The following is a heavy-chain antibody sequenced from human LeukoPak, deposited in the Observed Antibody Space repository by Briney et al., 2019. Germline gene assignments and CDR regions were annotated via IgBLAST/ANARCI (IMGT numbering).Heavy chain of an antibody. V-gene: IGHV4-4*08. D-gene: IGHD6-13*01. Sequence: SETLSLTCTVSGGSISSYYWSRIRQPPGKGLEWIGRIYTSGSTNYNPSLKSRVTISVDTSKNQFSLKLSSVTAADTAVYYCARDPGIAAAGHYYMDVWGKGTTVTISS. CDR3: ARDPGIAAAGHYYMDV. J-gene: IGHJ6*03. CDR2: IYTSGST. CDR1: GGSISSYY.